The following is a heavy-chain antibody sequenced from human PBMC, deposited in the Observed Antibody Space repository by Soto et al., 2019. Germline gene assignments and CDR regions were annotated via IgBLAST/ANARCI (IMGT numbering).Heavy chain of an antibody. CDR1: GYSFTSYW. CDR2: IYPGDSDT. V-gene: IGHV5-51*01. J-gene: IGHJ6*02. D-gene: IGHD6-6*01. CDR3: ARAGDSSSSSVYYYYYGMDV. Sequence: GESLKISCKGSGYSFTSYWIGWVRQMPGKGLEWMGIIYPGDSDTRYSPSFQGQVTISADKSISTAYLRWSSLKASDTAMYYCARAGDSSSSSVYYYYYGMDVWGQGTTVTVSS.